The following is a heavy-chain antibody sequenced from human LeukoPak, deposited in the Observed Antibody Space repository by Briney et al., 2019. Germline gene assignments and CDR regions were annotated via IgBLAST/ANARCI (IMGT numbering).Heavy chain of an antibody. CDR2: ISSSGSTI. J-gene: IGHJ4*02. D-gene: IGHD2/OR15-2a*01. CDR1: GFTFAGHG. CDR3: ARDSMTSGEFDY. V-gene: IGHV3-48*04. Sequence: GGSLRLSCAVSGFTFAGHGMSWVRQAPGKGLEWLSYISSSGSTIYQADAVKGRFTISRDNAKNSLFLQMNSLRGEDTAVYYCARDSMTSGEFDYWGQGTVVTVSS.